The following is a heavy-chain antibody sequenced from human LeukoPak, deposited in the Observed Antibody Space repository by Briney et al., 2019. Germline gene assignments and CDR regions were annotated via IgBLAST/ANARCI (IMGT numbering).Heavy chain of an antibody. D-gene: IGHD1-7*01. Sequence: PGGSLRLSCAACGFTFSSYDMHWVRQATGKGLEWVSAIGTAGDTYYPGSVKGQFTISRENAKNSLYLQMNSLRAGDTAVYYCARDNLELPNSYWNYMDVWGKGTTVTVSS. CDR3: ARDNLELPNSYWNYMDV. CDR2: IGTAGDT. J-gene: IGHJ6*03. V-gene: IGHV3-13*03. CDR1: GFTFSSYD.